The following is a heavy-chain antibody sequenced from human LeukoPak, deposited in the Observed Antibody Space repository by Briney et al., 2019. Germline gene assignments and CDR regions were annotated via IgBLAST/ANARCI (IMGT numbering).Heavy chain of an antibody. V-gene: IGHV3-21*01. D-gene: IGHD5-12*01. CDR3: ARGPSGYHNT. CDR1: GFTFSSYS. CDR2: ISSTGRYI. Sequence: GGSLRLSCAASGFTFSSYSMNWVRQAPGKGLELVSSISSTGRYIRDADSVKGRFTISRDNSKNTLYLQMNSLRAEDTAVYYCARGPSGYHNTGGQGTLVTVSS. J-gene: IGHJ4*02.